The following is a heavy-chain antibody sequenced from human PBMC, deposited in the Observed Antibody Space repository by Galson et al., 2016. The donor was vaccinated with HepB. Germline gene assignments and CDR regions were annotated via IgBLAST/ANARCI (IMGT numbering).Heavy chain of an antibody. J-gene: IGHJ4*02. CDR2: INWNSGSI. CDR1: GFTFDDYA. D-gene: IGHD2-21*02. CDR3: AKDALRTVVVTASYFDS. V-gene: IGHV3-9*01. Sequence: SLRLSCAASGFTFDDYAMHWVRHAPGKGPEWVSSINWNSGSIAYADSVKGRFTISRDNAKNSLYLQMNSLRSEDTAFYYCAKDALRTVVVTASYFDSWGQGILVTVSS.